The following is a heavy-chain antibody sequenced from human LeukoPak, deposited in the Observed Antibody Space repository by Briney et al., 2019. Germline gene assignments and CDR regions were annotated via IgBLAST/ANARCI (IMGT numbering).Heavy chain of an antibody. CDR2: INHSGST. V-gene: IGHV4-34*01. D-gene: IGHD3-22*01. Sequence: SETLSLTCAVYGGSFSGYFWTWIRQPPGKGLEWIREINHSGSTNYNPSLKSRVTISVDTSKNQFSLKLTSVTAADTAVYYCARRSKDSSGYYYFDYWGQGTLVTVSS. CDR1: GGSFSGYF. J-gene: IGHJ4*02. CDR3: ARRSKDSSGYYYFDY.